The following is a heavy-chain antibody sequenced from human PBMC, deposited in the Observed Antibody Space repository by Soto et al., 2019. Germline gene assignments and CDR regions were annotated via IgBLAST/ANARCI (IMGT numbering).Heavy chain of an antibody. V-gene: IGHV4-31*03. CDR3: ARGRLRGVYAFDI. D-gene: IGHD5-12*01. Sequence: QVQLQESDAGLVKASQTLSLTCTVSGGSVSSGAYYWTWIRQHPGKGLQWIGYIYYSGSTYYRPSCKSRLSIALDTSKNQFSLRLSSVTAADTAMYYCARGRLRGVYAFDIWGQGTMVTVSS. J-gene: IGHJ3*02. CDR1: GGSVSSGAYY. CDR2: IYYSGST.